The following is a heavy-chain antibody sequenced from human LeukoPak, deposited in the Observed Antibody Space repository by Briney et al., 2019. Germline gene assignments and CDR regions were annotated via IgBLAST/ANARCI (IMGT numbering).Heavy chain of an antibody. J-gene: IGHJ4*02. CDR2: IKYDGREQ. CDR3: ATRATTVFGGVISRYFDY. CDR1: GFIFSSYW. Sequence: GGSLRLSCAASGFIFSSYWMSWVRQAPGKGPEWVANIKYDGREQYYADSMRGRFTISRDNAKNSLYLQMNSLRAEDTAVYYCATRATTVFGGVISRYFDYWGQGTMVTVSS. V-gene: IGHV3-7*01. D-gene: IGHD3-3*01.